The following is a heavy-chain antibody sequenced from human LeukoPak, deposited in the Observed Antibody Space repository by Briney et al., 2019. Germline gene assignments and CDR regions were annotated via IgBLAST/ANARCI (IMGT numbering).Heavy chain of an antibody. CDR3: ARGNQLVNGMDV. D-gene: IGHD6-6*01. CDR1: GFTFSSYG. J-gene: IGHJ6*04. V-gene: IGHV3-30*03. Sequence: PGRSLRLSCAASGFTFSSYGMHWVRQAPGKGLEWVALISLDGSNKDYAESVKGRFTISRDNSKNTLYLQMNSLRAEDTAVYYCARGNQLVNGMDVWGKGTTVTVSS. CDR2: ISLDGSNK.